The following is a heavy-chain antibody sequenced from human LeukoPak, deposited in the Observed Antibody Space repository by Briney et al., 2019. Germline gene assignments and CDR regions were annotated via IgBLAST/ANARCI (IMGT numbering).Heavy chain of an antibody. D-gene: IGHD6-13*01. Sequence: PGGSLRLSCAASGFTFSSYAMSWVRQAPGKGLEWVSAISGSGGSTYYADSVKGRFTISRDNSKNRLYLQMNSLRAEDTAVYYCAKGGIIAAAGTQYYYYYMDVWGKGTTVTVSS. V-gene: IGHV3-23*01. CDR3: AKGGIIAAAGTQYYYYYMDV. CDR1: GFTFSSYA. J-gene: IGHJ6*03. CDR2: ISGSGGST.